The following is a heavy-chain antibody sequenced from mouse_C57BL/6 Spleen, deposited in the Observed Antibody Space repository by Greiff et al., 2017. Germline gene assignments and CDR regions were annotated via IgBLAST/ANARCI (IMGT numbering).Heavy chain of an antibody. V-gene: IGHV5-17*01. CDR2: ISSGSSTI. Sequence: EVKVVESGGGLVKPGGSLKLSCAASGFTFSDYGMHWVRQAPEKGLEWVAYISSGSSTIYYADTVKGRFTISRDNAKNTLFLQMTSLRSEDTAMYYCARAYGSSIFAYWGQGTLVTVSA. D-gene: IGHD1-1*01. CDR1: GFTFSDYG. CDR3: ARAYGSSIFAY. J-gene: IGHJ3*01.